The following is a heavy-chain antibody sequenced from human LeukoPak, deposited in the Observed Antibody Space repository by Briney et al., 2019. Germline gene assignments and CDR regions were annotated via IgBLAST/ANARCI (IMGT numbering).Heavy chain of an antibody. D-gene: IGHD5-24*01. CDR1: GGSFSGYY. J-gene: IGHJ4*02. CDR3: ARHRSGWLQSSFDY. V-gene: IGHV4-34*01. Sequence: PSETLSLTCAVYGGSFSGYYWSWIRQPPGKGLEWIGEVNHSGDTNYNPSLKSRVTMSVETSKNQFSLKLSSVTAADTAVYYCARHRSGWLQSSFDYWGQGTLVTVSS. CDR2: VNHSGDT.